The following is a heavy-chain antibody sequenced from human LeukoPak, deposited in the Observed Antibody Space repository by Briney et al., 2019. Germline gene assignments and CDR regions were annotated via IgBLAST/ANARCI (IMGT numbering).Heavy chain of an antibody. V-gene: IGHV3-9*01. D-gene: IGHD4-17*01. CDR1: GFTFDDYA. CDR2: ISWNSGSI. Sequence: GGSLRLSCADSGFTFDDYAMHWVRQAPGKGLEWVSGISWNSGSIGYADSVKGRFTISRDNAKNSLYLQMNSLRAEDTALYYCAKGYGDYYNWFDPWGQGTLVTVSS. J-gene: IGHJ5*02. CDR3: AKGYGDYYNWFDP.